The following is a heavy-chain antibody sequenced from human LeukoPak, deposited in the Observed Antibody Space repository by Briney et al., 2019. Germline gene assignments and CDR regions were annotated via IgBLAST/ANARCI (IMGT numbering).Heavy chain of an antibody. V-gene: IGHV4-34*01. CDR2: INHSGST. CDR1: GGSFSGYY. J-gene: IGHJ4*02. CDR3: AIRTGNFDY. D-gene: IGHD1-1*01. Sequence: TSETLSLTCAVYGGSFSGYYWGWIRQPPGKGLEWIGEINHSGSTNYNPSLKSRVTISVDTSKNQFSLKLSSVNAADTAVYYCAIRTGNFDYWGQGTLVTVSS.